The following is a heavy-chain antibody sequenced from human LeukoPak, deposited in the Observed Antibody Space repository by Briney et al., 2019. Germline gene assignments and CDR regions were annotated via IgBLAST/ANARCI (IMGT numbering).Heavy chain of an antibody. D-gene: IGHD2-21*01. V-gene: IGHV3-20*04. CDR3: ARDIRDSDIVVVIASP. J-gene: IGHJ5*02. CDR2: INWNGGST. CDR1: GFTFDDYG. Sequence: QPGGSLRLSCAASGFTFDDYGMSWVRQAPGKGLEWVSGINWNGGSTGYADSVKGRFTISRENAKNSLYLQMNSLRAEDTALYYCARDIRDSDIVVVIASPWGQGTLVNVSS.